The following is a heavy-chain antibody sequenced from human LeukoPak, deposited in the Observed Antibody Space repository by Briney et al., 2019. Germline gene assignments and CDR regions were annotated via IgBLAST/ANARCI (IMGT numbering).Heavy chain of an antibody. V-gene: IGHV1-46*01. CDR2: INPGDGGA. J-gene: IGHJ4*02. CDR3: ARVGDSSGWFFDY. Sequence: ASVKVSYKASGYTFTNYYMHWLRQAPGQGLEWMGIINPGDGGATYAQNFQGRVTMTRDTSTSTVYMELSSLRSVDTAVYYCARVGDSSGWFFDYWGQGTLVTVSS. D-gene: IGHD6-19*01. CDR1: GYTFTNYY.